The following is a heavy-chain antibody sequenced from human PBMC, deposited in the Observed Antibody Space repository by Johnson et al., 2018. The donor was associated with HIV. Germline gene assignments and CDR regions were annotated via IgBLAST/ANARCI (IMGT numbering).Heavy chain of an antibody. J-gene: IGHJ3*02. CDR3: ARVRETKGPYDAFDI. V-gene: IGHV3-20*04. CDR1: GFIFNDYV. D-gene: IGHD1-1*01. CDR2: VNSSGCRT. Sequence: VQLVESGGGLVRPGGSLRLSCAASGFIFNDYVMNWVRQAPGKGLESVSGVNSSGCRTYYADSVKGRFTISRDNSKNTLYLQMNSLRAEDMAVYYCARVRETKGPYDAFDIWGQGTMVTVSS.